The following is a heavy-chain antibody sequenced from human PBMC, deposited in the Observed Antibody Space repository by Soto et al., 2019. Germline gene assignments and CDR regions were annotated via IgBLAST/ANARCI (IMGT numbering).Heavy chain of an antibody. CDR2: FYHSGTT. J-gene: IGHJ4*02. D-gene: IGHD2-8*01. CDR1: GDSIKNYF. CDR3: ARDPGYCTNGVCPIFDF. V-gene: IGHV4-59*01. Sequence: NPSETLSLTCTVSGDSIKNYFWSWVRQPPGKGLEWIGHFYHSGTTNYSPALKSRLTISIDQSKNQFSLRLNSVTAADTAVYFCARDPGYCTNGVCPIFDFWGQGIPVTVSS.